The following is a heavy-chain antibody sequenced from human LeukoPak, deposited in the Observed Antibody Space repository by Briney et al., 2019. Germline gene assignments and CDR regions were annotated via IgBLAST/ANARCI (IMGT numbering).Heavy chain of an antibody. CDR1: GYTFTDYY. D-gene: IGHD3-10*01. V-gene: IGHV1-2*02. CDR2: INPNSGGT. CDR3: ARDGALGDYYYGMDV. Sequence: ASVNVSCKASGYTFTDYYMHWVRQAPGQGLEWMGWINPNSGGTNYAQKFQGRVTMTRDTSISTAYMELSRLRSDDTAVYYCARDGALGDYYYGMDVWGQGTTVTVSS. J-gene: IGHJ6*02.